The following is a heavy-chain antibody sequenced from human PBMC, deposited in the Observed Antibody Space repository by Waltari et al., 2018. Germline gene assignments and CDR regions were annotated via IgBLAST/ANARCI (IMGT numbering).Heavy chain of an antibody. CDR1: GFTFSSYW. J-gene: IGHJ3*02. V-gene: IGHV3-74*01. Sequence: EVQLVESGGGLVQPGGSLRLSCAASGFTFSSYWMHWVRQAPGKGLVGVSAIKSDGVSTSYAESVKGRFTISRDKAKNTLYLQMNSLRAEDTAVYYCACALWVRGADDAFDIWGQGTMVTVSS. D-gene: IGHD3-10*01. CDR2: IKSDGVST. CDR3: ACALWVRGADDAFDI.